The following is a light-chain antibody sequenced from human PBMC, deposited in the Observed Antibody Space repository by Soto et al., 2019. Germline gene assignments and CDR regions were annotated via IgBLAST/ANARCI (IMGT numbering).Light chain of an antibody. CDR1: SSDVGNYKY. CDR2: EVS. CDR3: FSYTSSGTYV. V-gene: IGLV2-14*01. Sequence: QSALTQPASVSGSPGQSITISCTGTSSDVGNYKYVSWYQQHPGKAPKLMIYEVSNRPSGVSNRFSGSKSGNTASLTISGLQAEDETDSYCFSYTSSGTYVFGTGTKLTVL. J-gene: IGLJ1*01.